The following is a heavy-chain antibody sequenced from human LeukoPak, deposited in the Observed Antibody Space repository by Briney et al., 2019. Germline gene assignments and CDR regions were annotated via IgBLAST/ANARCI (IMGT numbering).Heavy chain of an antibody. CDR2: IGSNGRTI. CDR1: GFTFSDYD. Sequence: GGSLRLSCVTSGFTFSDYDMSWIRQAPGKGLEWISYIGSNGRTIYYADSVKGRFTISRDNAKNSVYLQMKNLRAEDTAVYYCARVGFFEWLYFFDYWGQGTLVTVSS. V-gene: IGHV3-11*04. D-gene: IGHD3-3*01. CDR3: ARVGFFEWLYFFDY. J-gene: IGHJ4*02.